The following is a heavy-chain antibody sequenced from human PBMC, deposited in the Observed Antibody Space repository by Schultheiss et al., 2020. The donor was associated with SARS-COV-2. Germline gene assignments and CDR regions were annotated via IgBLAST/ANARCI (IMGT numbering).Heavy chain of an antibody. J-gene: IGHJ4*02. D-gene: IGHD1-26*01. CDR3: ARRGVGATPGALAFDY. CDR2: INSDGSST. Sequence: GGSLRLSCAASGFTFSSYWMHWVRQAPGKGLVWASRINSDGSSTSYADSVKGRFTISRDNAKNTLYLQMNSLRAEDTAVYYCARRGVGATPGALAFDYWGQGTLVTVSS. CDR1: GFTFSSYW. V-gene: IGHV3-74*01.